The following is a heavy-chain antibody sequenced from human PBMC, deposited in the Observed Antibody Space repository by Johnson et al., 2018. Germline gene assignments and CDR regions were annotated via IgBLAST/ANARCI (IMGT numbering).Heavy chain of an antibody. Sequence: QVQLVQSGAEVKKPGSSXKVSCKVSGDTFSSHGIRWLRQAPGQGLEWMGGIIPVLGAGNYPQRSLGIATITADESTITVYMELRSLSSEDTAVYFCARDCGGDCLGAFDIWGQGTMVTVSS. CDR3: ARDCGGDCLGAFDI. CDR1: GDTFSSHG. CDR2: IIPVLGAG. V-gene: IGHV1-69*12. J-gene: IGHJ3*02. D-gene: IGHD2-21*02.